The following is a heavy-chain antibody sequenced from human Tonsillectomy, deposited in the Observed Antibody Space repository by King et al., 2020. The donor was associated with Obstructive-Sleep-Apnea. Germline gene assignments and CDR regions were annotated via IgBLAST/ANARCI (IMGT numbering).Heavy chain of an antibody. V-gene: IGHV4-4*02. CDR3: ATDSHRAPHYFDY. Sequence: QLQESGPGLVKPSRTLSLTCAVSGGSISSTNWWTWVRQTPGKALEWIGKIHHSGNTNYSPSLKSRLTISVNKSKNHFSLELDSVTAADTAVYYCATDSHRAPHYFDYWGPGTLVTVSS. J-gene: IGHJ4*02. CDR2: IHHSGNT. CDR1: GGSISSTNW.